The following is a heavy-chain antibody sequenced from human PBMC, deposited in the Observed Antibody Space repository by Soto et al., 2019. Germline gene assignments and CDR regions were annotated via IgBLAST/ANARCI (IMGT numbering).Heavy chain of an antibody. CDR3: ATSSGHYYYGMDV. Sequence: GSLRLSCAASGFTFSSYSMNWVRQAPGKGLEWVSSISSSSYIYYADSVKGRFTISRDNAKNSLYLQMNSLRAEDTAVYYCATSSGHYYYGMDVWGQGTTVTVSS. CDR1: GFTFSSYS. V-gene: IGHV3-21*01. J-gene: IGHJ6*02. CDR2: ISSSSYI. D-gene: IGHD6-19*01.